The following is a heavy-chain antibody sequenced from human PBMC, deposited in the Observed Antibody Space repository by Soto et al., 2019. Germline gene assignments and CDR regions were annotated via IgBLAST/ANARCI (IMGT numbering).Heavy chain of an antibody. D-gene: IGHD6-19*01. CDR2: MTSDMRTI. CDR3: ARSVEGHFDY. J-gene: IGHJ4*02. V-gene: IGHV3-48*02. Sequence: GGSLRLSCAASGFTFSVYSMNWIRQAPGKGLQWVSYMTSDMRTIRYADSVKGRFTISRDNAKNLVYLQMTSLRDEDTAVYYCARSVEGHFDYWGKGALVTVSS. CDR1: GFTFSVYS.